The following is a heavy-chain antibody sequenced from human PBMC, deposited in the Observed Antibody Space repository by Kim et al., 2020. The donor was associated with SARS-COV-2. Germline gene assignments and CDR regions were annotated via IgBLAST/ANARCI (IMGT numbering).Heavy chain of an antibody. CDR3: ASSEPIIFGTLKFDP. Sequence: GGSLRLSCAASGFSFSNYWMHWVRQAPGKGLVWVSRVDPYGVLTTYADSVKGRFTISRDNAKNTLYLQMNSLRVEDTAVYYCASSEPIIFGTLKFDPWGRGTLVTVPS. CDR1: GFSFSNYW. J-gene: IGHJ5*02. CDR2: VDPYGVLT. V-gene: IGHV3-74*03. D-gene: IGHD3-9*01.